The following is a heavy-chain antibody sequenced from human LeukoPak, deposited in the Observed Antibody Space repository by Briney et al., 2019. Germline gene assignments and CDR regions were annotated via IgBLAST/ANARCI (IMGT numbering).Heavy chain of an antibody. D-gene: IGHD6-13*01. CDR1: GFTFSRYW. Sequence: QPGGSLRLSCAASGFTFSRYWMTWVRQAPGKGLEWVANIKQDGSEKYYVDSVKGRFTISRDSAKNSLYLQMNSLRAEDTAVYYCARAPSSSWVDYWGQGTLVTVSS. CDR3: ARAPSSSWVDY. V-gene: IGHV3-7*01. J-gene: IGHJ4*02. CDR2: IKQDGSEK.